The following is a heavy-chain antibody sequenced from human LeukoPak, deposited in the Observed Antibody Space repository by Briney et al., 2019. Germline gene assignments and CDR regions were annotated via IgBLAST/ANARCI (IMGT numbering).Heavy chain of an antibody. D-gene: IGHD6-25*01. CDR1: GGSISSYY. CDR2: IYYSGST. Sequence: SETLSLTCTVSGGSISSYYWSWIRQPPGKGLEWIGYIYYSGSTNYNPSLKSRVTISVDTSKNQFSLKLSSVTAADTAVNYCAREADYYMDVWGKGTTVTVSS. J-gene: IGHJ6*03. V-gene: IGHV4-59*01. CDR3: AREADYYMDV.